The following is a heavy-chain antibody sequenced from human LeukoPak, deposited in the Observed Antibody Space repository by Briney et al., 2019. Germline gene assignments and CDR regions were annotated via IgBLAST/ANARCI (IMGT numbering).Heavy chain of an antibody. D-gene: IGHD2-15*01. J-gene: IGHJ5*02. CDR3: ARDLLGYCSGGSCYEVDP. CDR2: ISYDGSNK. Sequence: GRSPRLSCAASGFTFSSYAMHWVRQAPGKGLEWVAVISYDGSNKYYADSVKGRFTISRDNSKNTLYLQMNSLRAEDTAVYYCARDLLGYCSGGSCYEVDPWGQGTLVTVSS. CDR1: GFTFSSYA. V-gene: IGHV3-30*04.